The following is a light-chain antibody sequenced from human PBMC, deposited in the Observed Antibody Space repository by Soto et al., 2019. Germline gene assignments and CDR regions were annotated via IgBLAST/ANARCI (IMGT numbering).Light chain of an antibody. CDR2: GAS. Sequence: DIVMTQSPATLSVSPGERATLSCRASQSVSSNLGWYQQRPGQAPRLLIYGASTRATGIPARFSGSGSGTEFTLTISSLQYEDSAVYYCQQYNNWSSITFGQGTRLEIK. CDR3: QQYNNWSSIT. CDR1: QSVSSN. J-gene: IGKJ5*01. V-gene: IGKV3-15*01.